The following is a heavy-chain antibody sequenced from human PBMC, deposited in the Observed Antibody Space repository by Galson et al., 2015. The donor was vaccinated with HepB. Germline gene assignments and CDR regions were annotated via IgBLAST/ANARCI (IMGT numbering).Heavy chain of an antibody. Sequence: SLRLSCAASGFTFGSYCMTWVRQAPGKRLEWVASFRHAGGITYYSDSVKGRFTISRDNSKSTLYLQMNSLRAEDSAIYFCARDGASTVTTDWYFDLWGRGPLVSVSS. CDR2: FRHAGGIT. V-gene: IGHV3-23*01. D-gene: IGHD4-17*01. CDR3: ARDGASTVTTDWYFDL. J-gene: IGHJ2*01. CDR1: GFTFGSYC.